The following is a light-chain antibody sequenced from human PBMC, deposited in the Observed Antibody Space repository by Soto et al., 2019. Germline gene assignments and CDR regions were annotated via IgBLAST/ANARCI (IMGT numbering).Light chain of an antibody. J-gene: IGKJ5*01. CDR1: QGVTTN. CDR3: QQYNNWPFS. Sequence: EIVMKQSPATLFVYPGDRAILSCRAGQGVTTNFAWYQQKSGQSPRLLIYDVSHRATGVPARFSGTGSETDFTLTISGLQSEDSAVYFCQQYNNWPFSFGQGTRLAIK. CDR2: DVS. V-gene: IGKV3-15*01.